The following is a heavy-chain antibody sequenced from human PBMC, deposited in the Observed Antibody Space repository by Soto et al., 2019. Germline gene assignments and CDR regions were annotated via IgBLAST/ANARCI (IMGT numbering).Heavy chain of an antibody. CDR1: GGSFSGYY. V-gene: IGHV4-34*01. CDR3: ARSPYSSSTPNYYFDY. CDR2: INHSGST. J-gene: IGHJ4*02. D-gene: IGHD6-6*01. Sequence: SETLSLTCAVYGGSFSGYYWSWIRQPPGKGLEWIGEINHSGSTNYNPSLKSRVTISVDTSKNQFSLKLSSVTAADTAVYYCARSPYSSSTPNYYFDYWGQGTLVTVSS.